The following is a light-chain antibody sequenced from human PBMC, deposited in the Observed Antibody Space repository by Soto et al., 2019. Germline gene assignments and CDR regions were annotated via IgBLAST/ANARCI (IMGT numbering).Light chain of an antibody. CDR1: QSVSSSY. CDR2: GAS. J-gene: IGKJ1*01. V-gene: IGKV3-20*01. Sequence: EIVLTQSPGTLSLSPGERATLSCRASQSVSSSYLAWYQQKPGQAPRLLIYGASSRATGISDRVSGSGSGTDFTLTISRLEPEDFALYYCFPYRTSAWTFGQGTTVQIK. CDR3: FPYRTSAWT.